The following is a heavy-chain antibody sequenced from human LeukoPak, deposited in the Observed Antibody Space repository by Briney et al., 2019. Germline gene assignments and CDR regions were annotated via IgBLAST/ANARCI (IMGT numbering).Heavy chain of an antibody. D-gene: IGHD6-19*01. CDR2: ISWNSGSI. V-gene: IGHV3-9*03. J-gene: IGHJ3*02. Sequence: GGSLRLSCAASGFTVRSSYMSWVRQAPGKGLEWVSGISWNSGSIGYADSVKGRFTISRDNAKNSLYLQMNSLRAEDMALYYCAKDMYSSGWGSFDIWGQGTMVTVSS. CDR1: GFTVRSSY. CDR3: AKDMYSSGWGSFDI.